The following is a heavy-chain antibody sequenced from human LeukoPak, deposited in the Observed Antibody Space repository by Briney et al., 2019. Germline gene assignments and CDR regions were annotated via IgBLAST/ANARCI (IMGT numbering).Heavy chain of an antibody. V-gene: IGHV3-23*01. CDR1: GFTFSSYA. J-gene: IGHJ4*02. CDR3: AKTRPLDSSSWSHGDY. CDR2: ISGSGDST. D-gene: IGHD6-13*01. Sequence: GGSLRLSCAASGFTFSSYAMSWVRQAPGKGLEWVSAISGSGDSTYYGDSVKGRFTISRDNPKNTLYLQMNSLRAEDTAVYYCAKTRPLDSSSWSHGDYWGQGTLVTVSS.